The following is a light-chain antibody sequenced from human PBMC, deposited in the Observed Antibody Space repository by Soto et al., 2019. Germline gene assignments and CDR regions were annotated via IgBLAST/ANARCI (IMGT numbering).Light chain of an antibody. CDR2: EVS. Sequence: QSALTQPPSASGSPGQSVTISCTGTSSDVGRYNYVSWYQHHPGKAPKLMIFEVSKRPSGVPDRFSGSKSGNTASLTVSGLQAEDEADYYCNSYGGSNNLVFGGGTKVTFL. J-gene: IGLJ3*02. CDR1: SSDVGRYNY. CDR3: NSYGGSNNLV. V-gene: IGLV2-8*01.